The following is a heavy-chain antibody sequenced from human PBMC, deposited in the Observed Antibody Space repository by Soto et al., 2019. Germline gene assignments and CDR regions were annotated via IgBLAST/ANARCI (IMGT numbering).Heavy chain of an antibody. Sequence: QITLKESGPALMKATQTLTLTCTFSGFSLTTRPVGLGCLRQAPGKALEWLAFAYWDDDNRYNPSLKNRLSIAKDTSKSQVVLTMTNMDPVDTATYYCAHRRGYNGNWDGGYFDSWGPGTLVTVSS. D-gene: IGHD1-1*01. J-gene: IGHJ4*02. CDR2: AYWDDDN. CDR1: GFSLTTRPVG. CDR3: AHRRGYNGNWDGGYFDS. V-gene: IGHV2-5*02.